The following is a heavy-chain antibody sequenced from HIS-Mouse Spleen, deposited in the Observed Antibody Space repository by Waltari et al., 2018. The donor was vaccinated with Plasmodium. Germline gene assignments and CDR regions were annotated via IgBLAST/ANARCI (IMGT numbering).Heavy chain of an antibody. V-gene: IGHV4-59*08. CDR3: ARQGTRGYSYGPFDY. CDR1: GGSISSYY. CDR2: IYYSGST. D-gene: IGHD5-18*01. Sequence: QVQLQESGPGLVKPSETLSLTCTVSGGSISSYYWSWIRQPPGKGLEWIGYIYYSGSTNTTPSIKRRVTQSVDTSKNQFSLKLSSVTAADTAVYYCARQGTRGYSYGPFDYWGQGTLVTVSS. J-gene: IGHJ4*02.